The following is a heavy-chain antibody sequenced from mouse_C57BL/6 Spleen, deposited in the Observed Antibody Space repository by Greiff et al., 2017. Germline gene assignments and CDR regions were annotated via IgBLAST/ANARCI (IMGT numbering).Heavy chain of an antibody. CDR2: INPGSGGT. CDR1: GYAFTNYL. D-gene: IGHD4-1*01. V-gene: IGHV1-54*01. CDR3: ARMGTVYWYFDV. J-gene: IGHJ1*03. Sequence: QVQLQQSGAELVRPGTSVKVSCKASGYAFTNYLIEWVKQRPGQSLEWIGVINPGSGGTNYNEKFKGKATLTADKSSSTAYMQLSSLTSEDSAVYFCARMGTVYWYFDVWGTGTTVTVSS.